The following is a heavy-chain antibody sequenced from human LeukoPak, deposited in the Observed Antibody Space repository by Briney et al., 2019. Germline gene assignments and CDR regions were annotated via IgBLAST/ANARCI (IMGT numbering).Heavy chain of an antibody. Sequence: PSETLSLTCAVYGGSFSGYYWSWIRQPPGKGLXXXXXINHSGSTNYNPSLKSRVTISVDTSKNQFSLKLSSVTAADTAVYYCARGVVRGVYYYYGMDVWGQGTTVTVSS. V-gene: IGHV4-34*01. D-gene: IGHD3-10*01. J-gene: IGHJ6*02. CDR1: GGSFSGYY. CDR2: INHSGST. CDR3: ARGVVRGVYYYYGMDV.